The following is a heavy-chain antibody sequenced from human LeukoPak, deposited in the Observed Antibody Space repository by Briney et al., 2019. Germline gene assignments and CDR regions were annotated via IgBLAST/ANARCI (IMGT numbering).Heavy chain of an antibody. Sequence: PGGSLRLSCAASGFTVSTNYMSWVRQVPGKGLEWVSVIYSSGSTYYADSVKGRFTIFRDNSKNTLYLQMNSLRAEDTAVYYCARDGGLAPYSSSTPFDYWGQGTLVTVSS. CDR2: IYSSGST. CDR3: ARDGGLAPYSSSTPFDY. CDR1: GFTVSTNY. J-gene: IGHJ4*02. D-gene: IGHD6-6*01. V-gene: IGHV3-66*03.